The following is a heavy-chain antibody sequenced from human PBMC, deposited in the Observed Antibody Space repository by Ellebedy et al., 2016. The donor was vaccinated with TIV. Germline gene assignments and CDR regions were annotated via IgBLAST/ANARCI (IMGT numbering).Heavy chain of an antibody. V-gene: IGHV3-7*04. Sequence: GGSLRLSXRASGFSFNDAWMSWVRQAPGKGLERVSNINQGGSQKAYLDSVKGRFTTSRDNAENSLYLQMNSLRPEDTAVYYCARDPGSSAFDIWGQGTVVTVSS. CDR3: ARDPGSSAFDI. CDR2: INQGGSQK. CDR1: GFSFNDAW. D-gene: IGHD3-10*01. J-gene: IGHJ3*02.